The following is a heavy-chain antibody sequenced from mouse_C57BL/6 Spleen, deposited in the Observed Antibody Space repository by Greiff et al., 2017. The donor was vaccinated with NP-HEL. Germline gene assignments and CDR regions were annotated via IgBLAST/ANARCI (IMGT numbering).Heavy chain of an antibody. V-gene: IGHV1-61*01. Sequence: QVQLQQPGAELVRPGSSVKLSCKASGYTFTSYWMDWVKQRPGQGLEWIGNIYPSDSETHYNQKFKDKATLTVDKSSSTAYMQLSSLTSEDSAVYYCARGPYYYYGSSYDWYFDVWGTGTTVTVSS. J-gene: IGHJ1*03. D-gene: IGHD1-1*01. CDR1: GYTFTSYW. CDR3: ARGPYYYYGSSYDWYFDV. CDR2: IYPSDSET.